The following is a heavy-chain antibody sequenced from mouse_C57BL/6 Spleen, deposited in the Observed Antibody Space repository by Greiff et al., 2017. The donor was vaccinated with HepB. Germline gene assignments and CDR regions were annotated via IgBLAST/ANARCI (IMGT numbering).Heavy chain of an antibody. V-gene: IGHV3-6*01. Sequence: ESGPGLVKPSQSLSLTCSVTGYSITSGYYWNWIRQFPGNKLEWMGYISYDGSNNYNPSLKNRISITRDTSKNQFFLKLNSVTTEDTATYYCASLHYYGRGDYYAMDYWGQGTSVTVSS. CDR1: GYSITSGYY. CDR2: ISYDGSN. D-gene: IGHD1-1*01. CDR3: ASLHYYGRGDYYAMDY. J-gene: IGHJ4*01.